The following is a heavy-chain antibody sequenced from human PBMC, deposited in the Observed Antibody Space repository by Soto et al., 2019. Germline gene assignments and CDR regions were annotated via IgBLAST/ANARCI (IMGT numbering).Heavy chain of an antibody. V-gene: IGHV5-51*01. D-gene: IGHD1-1*01. J-gene: IGHJ4*02. CDR2: IYPADSDT. CDR1: GCSFTTYW. CDR3: ARQRAWNDAFDF. Sequence: GESLKISCKGSGCSFTTYWIGWVRQMPGKGLEWMGVIYPADSDTRYSPSFQGQVTFSADKSLSTAYLQWNSLKASDTARYYCARQRAWNDAFDFWGQGILVTVS.